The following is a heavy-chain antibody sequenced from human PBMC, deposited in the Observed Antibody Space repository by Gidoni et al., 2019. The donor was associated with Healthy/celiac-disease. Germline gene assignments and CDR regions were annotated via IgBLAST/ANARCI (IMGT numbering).Heavy chain of an antibody. Sequence: QVQLVQSGAEVKKPGASVTVSCKASGYTLTRYYMHWVRQAPGQGLEWMGIINPSGGSTSYAQKFQGRVTMTRDTSTSTVYMELSSLRSEDTAVYYCARRGGITGSRDAFDIWGQGTMVTVSS. CDR2: INPSGGST. CDR3: ARRGGITGSRDAFDI. J-gene: IGHJ3*02. CDR1: GYTLTRYY. V-gene: IGHV1-46*01. D-gene: IGHD1-20*01.